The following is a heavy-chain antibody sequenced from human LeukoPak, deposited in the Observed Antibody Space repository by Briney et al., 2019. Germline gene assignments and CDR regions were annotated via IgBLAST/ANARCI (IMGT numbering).Heavy chain of an antibody. V-gene: IGHV1-8*01. J-gene: IGHJ5*02. D-gene: IGHD3-10*01. CDR3: ASHYYYGSGSYDNWFDP. CDR2: MNPNSGNT. CDR1: GYTFTSYD. Sequence: ASVKVSCKASGYTFTSYDINWVRQATGQGLEWMGWMNPNSGNTGYAQKFQGRVTMTRNTSISTAYMELSSLRSEDTAVYYCASHYYYGSGSYDNWFDPWGQGTLVTVSS.